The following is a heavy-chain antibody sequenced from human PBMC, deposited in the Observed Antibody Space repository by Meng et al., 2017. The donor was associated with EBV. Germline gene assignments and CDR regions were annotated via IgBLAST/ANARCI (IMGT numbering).Heavy chain of an antibody. Sequence: QVQRVQSGAEVTPPGSSWKVPCKTSGGILRSFAISWVRQAPGQGLEWMGGIIPLFHTTNYAQKFQGRLHIIADESSATTYMELSSLRSEDTAIYYCASAEHYGDYVFEYWGQGTLVTVSS. CDR3: ASAEHYGDYVFEY. J-gene: IGHJ4*02. V-gene: IGHV1-69*01. CDR1: GGILRSFA. CDR2: IIPLFHTT. D-gene: IGHD4-17*01.